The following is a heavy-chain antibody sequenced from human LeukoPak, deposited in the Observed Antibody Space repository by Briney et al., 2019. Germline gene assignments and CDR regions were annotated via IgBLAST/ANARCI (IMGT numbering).Heavy chain of an antibody. Sequence: SETLSLTCAVYGGSFSGYYWSWIRQPPGKGLEWIGEINHSGSTNYNPSLKSRVTISVDTSKNQFSLKLSSVTAADTAVYYCARRYYYGSGSYYYYYYMDVWGKGTTVTISS. CDR2: INHSGST. D-gene: IGHD3-10*01. V-gene: IGHV4-34*01. CDR3: ARRYYYGSGSYYYYYYMDV. CDR1: GGSFSGYY. J-gene: IGHJ6*03.